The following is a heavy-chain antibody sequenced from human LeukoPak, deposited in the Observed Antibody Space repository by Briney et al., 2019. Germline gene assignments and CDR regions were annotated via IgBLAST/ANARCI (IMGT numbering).Heavy chain of an antibody. V-gene: IGHV3-7*01. CDR2: IKQDGSEK. D-gene: IGHD3-16*01. CDR1: GFTFSSYA. CDR3: ARVGLRDNFDY. Sequence: QSGGSLRLSCAASGFTFSSYAMSWVRQAPGKGLEWVANIKQDGSEKYYVDSVKGRFTISRDNAKNSLYLQMNSLRAEDTAVYYCARVGLRDNFDYWGQGTLVTVSS. J-gene: IGHJ4*02.